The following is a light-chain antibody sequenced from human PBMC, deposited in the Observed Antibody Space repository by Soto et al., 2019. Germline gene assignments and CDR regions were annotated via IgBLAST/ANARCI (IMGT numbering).Light chain of an antibody. V-gene: IGKV3-20*01. CDR2: GAS. CDR1: QSVSSSY. Sequence: EIVLTQSPGTLSLSPGERATLSCRASQSVSSSYLAWYQQKPGQAPRLLIYGASSRATGIPDRFSGSGSGQDFTLTISRLEPEDFAAYYCQQYGSSRWTFGHGT. CDR3: QQYGSSRWT. J-gene: IGKJ1*01.